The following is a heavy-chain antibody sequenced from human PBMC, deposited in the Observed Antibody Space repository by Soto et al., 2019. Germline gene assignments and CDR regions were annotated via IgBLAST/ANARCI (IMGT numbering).Heavy chain of an antibody. CDR2: VENSGST. CDR1: GGSVSSESYY. Sequence: KPSETLSLTCSVSGGSVSSESYYWSWIRQTPGKGLEWIGNVENSGSTKYNPSLKSRVTISVDTSKNQFSLKLSSVTGADTAVYYCARDMHAGFTHYFDPWGQGTLVTVSS. V-gene: IGHV4-61*01. J-gene: IGHJ5*02. CDR3: ARDMHAGFTHYFDP. D-gene: IGHD1-26*01.